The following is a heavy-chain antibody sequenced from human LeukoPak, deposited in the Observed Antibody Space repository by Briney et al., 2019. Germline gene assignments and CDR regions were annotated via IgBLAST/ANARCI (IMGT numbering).Heavy chain of an antibody. D-gene: IGHD3-10*01. Sequence: GASVKVSCKASGYTFTGYYMNWVRQAPGQGLGWMGWINPNSGGTNYAQKFQGRVTMTRDTSISTAYMELSRLRSDDTAVYYCARFNDPMVRGEDDDYWGQGTLVTVSS. J-gene: IGHJ4*02. CDR2: INPNSGGT. V-gene: IGHV1-2*02. CDR1: GYTFTGYY. CDR3: ARFNDPMVRGEDDDY.